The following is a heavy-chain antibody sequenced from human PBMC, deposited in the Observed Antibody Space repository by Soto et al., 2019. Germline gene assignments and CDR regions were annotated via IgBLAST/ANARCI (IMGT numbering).Heavy chain of an antibody. CDR3: ARLGIAVAGTGAFDI. J-gene: IGHJ3*02. V-gene: IGHV5-10-1*01. CDR2: IDPSDSYT. CDR1: GYSFTSYW. Sequence: PGESLKISCKGSGYSFTSYWISWVRQMPGKGLEWMGRIDPSDSYTNYSPSFQGHVTISADKSISTAYLQWSSLKASDTAMYYCARLGIAVAGTGAFDIWGQGTMVTVSS. D-gene: IGHD6-19*01.